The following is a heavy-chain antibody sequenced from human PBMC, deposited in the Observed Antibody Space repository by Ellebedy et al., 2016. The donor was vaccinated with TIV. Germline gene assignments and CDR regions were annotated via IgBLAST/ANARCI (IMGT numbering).Heavy chain of an antibody. CDR3: AKDSPYYDSGGYFYGHVFDV. CDR1: GGSISSSSSY. D-gene: IGHD3-22*01. J-gene: IGHJ3*01. Sequence: SETLSLXXTVSGGSISSSSSYWSWIRQPPGKGLEWIGEINHSGSTNYNPSLKSRVTISVDTSKNQFSLRLSSVTAADTAVYYCAKDSPYYDSGGYFYGHVFDVWGRGTMVTVSS. V-gene: IGHV4-39*07. CDR2: INHSGST.